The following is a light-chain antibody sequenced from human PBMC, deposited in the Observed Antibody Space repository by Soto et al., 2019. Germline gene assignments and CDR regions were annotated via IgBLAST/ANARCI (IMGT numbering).Light chain of an antibody. V-gene: IGLV2-14*01. CDR3: SSYTTSGTPV. CDR2: EVS. J-gene: IGLJ3*02. Sequence: QSALTQPASVSVSPVQSITISCTGTSSDVGGYNYLSWYQQHPGKAPRVMIYEVSNRPSGVSNRFSGSKSGNTASLTISGLQAEDEADYFCSSYTTSGTPVFGGGTKLTVL. CDR1: SSDVGGYNY.